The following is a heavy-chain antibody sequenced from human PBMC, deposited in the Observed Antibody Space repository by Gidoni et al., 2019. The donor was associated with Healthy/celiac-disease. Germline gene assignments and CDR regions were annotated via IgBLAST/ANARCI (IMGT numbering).Heavy chain of an antibody. J-gene: IGHJ4*02. V-gene: IGHV4-59*01. CDR3: ARFGVRYYYDSSGYYDY. CDR1: GGSISSFY. D-gene: IGHD3-22*01. Sequence: QVQLQESGPGLVKPSETLSLTCTVSGGSISSFYWSWIRQPPGKGLEWIGYIYYSGSTNYNPSLKSRVTISVDTSKNQFSLKLSSVTAADTAVYYCARFGVRYYYDSSGYYDYWGQGTLVTVSS. CDR2: IYYSGST.